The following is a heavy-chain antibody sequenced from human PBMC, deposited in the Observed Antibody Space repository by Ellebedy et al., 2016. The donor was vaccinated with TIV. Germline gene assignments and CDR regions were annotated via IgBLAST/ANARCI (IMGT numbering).Heavy chain of an antibody. CDR3: ARDESVAGPTPNFDY. V-gene: IGHV3-48*01. CDR1: GFTFSSYS. CDR2: ISSSSSTI. J-gene: IGHJ4*02. D-gene: IGHD6-19*01. Sequence: GGSLRLSXAASGFTFSSYSMNWVRQAPGKGLEWVSYISSSSSTIYYADSVKGRFTISRDNAKNSLYLQMNSLRAEDTAVYYCARDESVAGPTPNFDYWGQGTLVTVSS.